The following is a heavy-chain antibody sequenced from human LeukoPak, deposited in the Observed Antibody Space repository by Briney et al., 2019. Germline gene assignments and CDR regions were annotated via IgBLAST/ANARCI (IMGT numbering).Heavy chain of an antibody. CDR2: IRYDGTNK. Sequence: GGSLRLSCAASGFTFSSYGIHWVRQAPGKGLEWVAFIRYDGTNKYYADSVRGRFTISRDNSKSTLSLQMNSLRAEDTAIYYCATYRQVLLPFESWGQGTLVTVSS. D-gene: IGHD2-8*02. CDR1: GFTFSSYG. V-gene: IGHV3-30*02. CDR3: ATYRQVLLPFES. J-gene: IGHJ4*02.